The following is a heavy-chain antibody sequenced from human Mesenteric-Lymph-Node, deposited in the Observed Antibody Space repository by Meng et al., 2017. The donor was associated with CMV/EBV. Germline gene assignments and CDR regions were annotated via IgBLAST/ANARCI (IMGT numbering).Heavy chain of an antibody. Sequence: VSTGRCYWSWFRQPPGEWLEWLGSIAYSGTSNYNPSLQSRVTILLDTSKNHFSLKLRSVTAADTAVYYCARAGNYFYGSGSRYFLDYWGQGILVTV. CDR3: ARAGNYFYGSGSRYFLDY. CDR1: VSTGRCY. D-gene: IGHD3-10*01. V-gene: IGHV4-61*03. CDR2: IAYSGTS. J-gene: IGHJ4*02.